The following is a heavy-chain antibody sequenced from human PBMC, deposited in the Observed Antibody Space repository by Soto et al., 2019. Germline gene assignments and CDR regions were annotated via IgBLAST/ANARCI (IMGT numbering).Heavy chain of an antibody. CDR3: ERDVTDFWSGHESMDV. Sequence: SETLSLTCTVSGGSISNGGCYWTWIRQHPGKGLEWIGYIYYSGSTYYNPSLKSRVTISVDTSKNQFSLKLTSVTAADTAVYYFERDVTDFWSGHESMDVWGQGPTVTVS. V-gene: IGHV4-31*03. CDR1: GGSISNGGCY. D-gene: IGHD3-3*01. J-gene: IGHJ6*02. CDR2: IYYSGST.